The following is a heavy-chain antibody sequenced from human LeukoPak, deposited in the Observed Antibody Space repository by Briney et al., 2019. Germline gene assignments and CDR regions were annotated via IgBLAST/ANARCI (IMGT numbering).Heavy chain of an antibody. V-gene: IGHV1-69*05. D-gene: IGHD5-24*01. J-gene: IGHJ4*02. Sequence: ASVKVSCKASGGTFSSYAISWVRQAPGQGLEWMGGIIPIFGTANYAQKFQGRVTITTDESTSTAYMELSSLKSEDTAVYYCARDSRDGYSFDYWGQGTLVTVSS. CDR2: IIPIFGTA. CDR1: GGTFSSYA. CDR3: ARDSRDGYSFDY.